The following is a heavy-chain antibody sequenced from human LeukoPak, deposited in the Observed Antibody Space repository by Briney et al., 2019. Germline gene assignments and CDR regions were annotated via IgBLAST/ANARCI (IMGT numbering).Heavy chain of an antibody. CDR3: AVYYYGSASQKRYYYYMDV. CDR1: GFTVSSNY. J-gene: IGHJ6*03. D-gene: IGHD3-10*01. Sequence: PGGSLRLSCAASGFTVSSNYMSWVRQAPGKGLECVSVIYSDGTTYYADSVKGRFTISRDKSKNTLYLQMNILRAEDKAVYYCAVYYYGSASQKRYYYYMDVWGKGTTVTVSS. CDR2: IYSDGTT. V-gene: IGHV3-53*01.